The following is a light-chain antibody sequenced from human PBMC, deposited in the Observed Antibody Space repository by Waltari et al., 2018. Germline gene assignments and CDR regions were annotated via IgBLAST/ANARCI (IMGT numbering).Light chain of an antibody. J-gene: IGKJ1*01. CDR2: KAS. Sequence: DIQMTQSPSTLSASVGDRVTITCRASQSIRSWLAWYQQKPGKAPKLLIYKASTLERGVPSRFSGSGSGTEFTLTISRLQPDDFATYYCQQYDSFRTFGQGTKVEVK. CDR1: QSIRSW. CDR3: QQYDSFRT. V-gene: IGKV1-5*03.